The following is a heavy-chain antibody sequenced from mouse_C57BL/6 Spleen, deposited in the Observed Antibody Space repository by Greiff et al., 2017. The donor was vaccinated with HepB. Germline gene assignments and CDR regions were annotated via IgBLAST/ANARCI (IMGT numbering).Heavy chain of an antibody. CDR1: GFNIKNTY. D-gene: IGHD1-1*01. CDR2: IDPANGNT. V-gene: IGHV14-3*01. Sequence: VQLQQSVAELVRPGASVKLSCTASGFNIKNTYMHWVKQRPEQGLEWIGRIDPANGNTKYAPKFQGKATITADTSSNTAYLQLSSLTSEDTAIYYCARMDYYGSSYAYYFDYWGQGTTLTVSS. J-gene: IGHJ2*01. CDR3: ARMDYYGSSYAYYFDY.